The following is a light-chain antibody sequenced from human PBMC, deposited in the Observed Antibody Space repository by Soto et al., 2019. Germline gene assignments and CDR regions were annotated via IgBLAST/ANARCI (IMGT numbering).Light chain of an antibody. CDR1: QSVSSN. V-gene: IGKV3-15*01. CDR2: GAS. J-gene: IGKJ2*01. CDR3: QQYNNWPPYT. Sequence: EIVMAQSPATLSVSPGERATLSCRASQSVSSNLAWYQQKPGQAPRLLIYGASTRATGIPARFSGSGSGTEFTLTISSLQSEDFAVDYCQQYNNWPPYTFGQGNKLEI.